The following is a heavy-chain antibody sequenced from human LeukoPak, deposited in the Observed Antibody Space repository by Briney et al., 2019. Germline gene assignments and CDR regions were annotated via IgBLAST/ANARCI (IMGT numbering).Heavy chain of an antibody. V-gene: IGHV4-59*01. CDR3: ARGRDYYDSSGYYYYFDY. J-gene: IGHJ4*02. D-gene: IGHD3-22*01. CDR2: IYYSGST. Sequence: SETLSLTCTVSRGSISSYYWSWIRQPPGKGLEWIGYIYYSGSTNYNPSLKSRVTISVDTSKNPFSLKLSSVTAADTAVYYCARGRDYYDSSGYYYYFDYWGQGTLVTVSS. CDR1: RGSISSYY.